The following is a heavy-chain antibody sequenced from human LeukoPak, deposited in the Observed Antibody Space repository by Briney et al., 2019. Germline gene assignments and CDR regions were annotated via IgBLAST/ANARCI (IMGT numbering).Heavy chain of an antibody. D-gene: IGHD3-10*01. Sequence: GVSLRLSCAASGFTFTRYWMNWVRQAPGKGLEWVANMTQDEGANIYVDSVKGRFTISRDNARNSLYLQMNTLRVEDTAVYYCARGAAVVRGSFGDWGQGTLSPSPQ. V-gene: IGHV3-7*04. CDR2: MTQDEGAN. CDR1: GFTFTRYW. CDR3: ARGAAVVRGSFGD. J-gene: IGHJ4*02.